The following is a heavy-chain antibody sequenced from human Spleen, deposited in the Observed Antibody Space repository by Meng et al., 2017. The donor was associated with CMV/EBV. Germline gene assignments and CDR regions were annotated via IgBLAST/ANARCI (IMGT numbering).Heavy chain of an antibody. CDR2: IYYSGST. CDR1: GGSIRSDSYY. Sequence: SETLSLTCTVSGGSIRSDSYYWGWIRQAPGKGLEWIGTIYYSGSTYYNPSLKSRVTTSVDTSKNQFSLKVTSVTAADTAVYYCARDSANFGALSPFDYWGQGILVTVSS. CDR3: ARDSANFGALSPFDY. J-gene: IGHJ4*02. V-gene: IGHV4-39*07. D-gene: IGHD3-10*01.